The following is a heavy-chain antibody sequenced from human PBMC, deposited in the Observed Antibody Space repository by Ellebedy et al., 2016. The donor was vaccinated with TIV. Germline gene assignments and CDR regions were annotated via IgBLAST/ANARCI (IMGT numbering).Heavy chain of an antibody. V-gene: IGHV3-74*01. J-gene: IGHJ4*02. CDR2: IDNDGGST. CDR3: ARDWEYCTNGVCYWVYFDY. Sequence: GGSLRLXXAASGFTFSSYWMHWVRQAPGKGLVWVSRIDNDGGSTAYADSVKGRFTISRDNAKNSLYLQMNSLRAEDTAVYYCARDWEYCTNGVCYWVYFDYWGQGTLVTVSS. CDR1: GFTFSSYW. D-gene: IGHD2-8*01.